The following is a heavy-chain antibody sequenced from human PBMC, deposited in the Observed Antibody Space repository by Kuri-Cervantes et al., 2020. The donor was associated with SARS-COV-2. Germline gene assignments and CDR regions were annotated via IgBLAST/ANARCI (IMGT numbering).Heavy chain of an antibody. CDR2: IGTAGDT. CDR1: GFTFSSYD. D-gene: IGHD4-23*01. Sequence: GGSLRLSCAASGFTFSSYDMHWVRQATGKGLEWVSAIGTAGDTYYPGSVKGRFTVSRDNAKNSLYLQMNSLRDDDTAVYYCARARADYAGWDWGQGTLVTVSS. J-gene: IGHJ4*02. V-gene: IGHV3-13*04. CDR3: ARARADYAGWD.